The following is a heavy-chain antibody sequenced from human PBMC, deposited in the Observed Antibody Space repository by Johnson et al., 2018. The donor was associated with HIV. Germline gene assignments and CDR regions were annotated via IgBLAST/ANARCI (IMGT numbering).Heavy chain of an antibody. CDR2: IYSGGST. V-gene: IGHV3-66*02. CDR3: ASPPPAAGLGGDAFDI. CDR1: GFTVSSNY. D-gene: IGHD6-13*01. J-gene: IGHJ3*02. Sequence: VHLVESGGGLVQPGGSLRLSCAASGFTVSSNYMSWVRQAPGKGLEWVSVIYSGGSTYYADSVKGRFTISRDNSKNTLYLQMNSLRAEDTDVYYCASPPPAAGLGGDAFDIWGQGTMVTVSS.